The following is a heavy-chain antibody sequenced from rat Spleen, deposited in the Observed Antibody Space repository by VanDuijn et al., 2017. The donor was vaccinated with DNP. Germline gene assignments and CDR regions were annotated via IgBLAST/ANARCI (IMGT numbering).Heavy chain of an antibody. J-gene: IGHJ4*01. CDR2: ISYEGSST. CDR1: GLTFSDYN. Sequence: EVQLVESGGGLVQPGRSLKLSCAASGLTFSDYNMAWVRQAPKKGLEWVATISYEGSSTYYRDSVKGRFTISRDNAKNTQYLQMDSLRSEDTATYYCARGTYYYSSYIYAMDAWGQGTSVTVSS. CDR3: ARGTYYYSSYIYAMDA. V-gene: IGHV5-7*01. D-gene: IGHD1-2*01.